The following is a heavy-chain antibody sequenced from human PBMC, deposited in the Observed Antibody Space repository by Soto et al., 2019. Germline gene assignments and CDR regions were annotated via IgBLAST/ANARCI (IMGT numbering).Heavy chain of an antibody. Sequence: SVKVSCKASGGTFSSYAISWVRQAPGQGLEWMGGIIPIFGTANYAQKFQGRVTITADKSTSTAYMELSSLRSEDTAVYYCAREGGYYYGSGSYYDGMDVWGQRTTVTVSS. CDR1: GGTFSSYA. D-gene: IGHD3-10*01. CDR2: IIPIFGTA. J-gene: IGHJ6*02. V-gene: IGHV1-69*06. CDR3: AREGGYYYGSGSYYDGMDV.